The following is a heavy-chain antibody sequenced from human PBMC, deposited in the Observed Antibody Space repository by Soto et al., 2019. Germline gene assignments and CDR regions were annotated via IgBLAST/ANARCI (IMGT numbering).Heavy chain of an antibody. V-gene: IGHV3-23*01. D-gene: IGHD6-19*01. CDR3: AKAPRIAVAGTFAAWFDP. CDR2: ISGSGGST. Sequence: GGSLRLSCAASGFTFSSYAMSWVRQAPGKGLEWVSAISGSGGSTYYADSVKGRFTISRDNSKNTLYLQMNSLRAEDTAVYYFAKAPRIAVAGTFAAWFDPWGQGTLVTVSS. CDR1: GFTFSSYA. J-gene: IGHJ5*02.